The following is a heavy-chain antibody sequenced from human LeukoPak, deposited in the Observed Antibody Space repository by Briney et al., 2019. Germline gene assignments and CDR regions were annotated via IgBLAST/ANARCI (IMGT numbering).Heavy chain of an antibody. CDR3: ARDQEGFDY. V-gene: IGHV1-46*01. J-gene: IGHJ4*02. CDR2: IYPRDGST. Sequence: ASVKVSCKASGYTFTSNYIHWVRQAPGQGREWMGMIYPRDGSTSYAQKFQGRVTVTRDTSTSTVHMELSGLISEDTAVYYCARDQEGFDYWGQGTLVTVSS. CDR1: GYTFTSNY.